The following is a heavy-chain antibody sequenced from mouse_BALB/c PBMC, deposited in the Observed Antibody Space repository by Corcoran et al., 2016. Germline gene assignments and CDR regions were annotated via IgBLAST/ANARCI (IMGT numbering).Heavy chain of an antibody. J-gene: IGHJ2*01. CDR1: GYSITSGYY. CDR2: ISYDGSN. V-gene: IGHV3-6*02. CDR3: ATLLRPFDY. Sequence: DVQLQESGPGLVKPSQSLSLTCSVTGYSITSGYYWNWIRQFPGNKLEWMGYISYDGSNNYNPSLTNRISITRDTSKNQFFLKLNSVTTEDTATYYCATLLRPFDYWGQGTTLTVSS. D-gene: IGHD1-2*01.